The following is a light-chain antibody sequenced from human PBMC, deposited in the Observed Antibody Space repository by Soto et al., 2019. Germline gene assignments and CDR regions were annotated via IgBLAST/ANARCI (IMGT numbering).Light chain of an antibody. Sequence: QSVLTQPPSVSGSPGQSVTISCTGTRSDVGDYDYVSWYLQHPGTAPKLLISDVSRRHSGVTDRFSGSKSGNTASLTISGLQVDDEGDYYCCSYAGTSTYVFGTGTKLTVL. CDR1: RSDVGDYDY. V-gene: IGLV2-11*01. CDR3: CSYAGTSTYV. J-gene: IGLJ1*01. CDR2: DVS.